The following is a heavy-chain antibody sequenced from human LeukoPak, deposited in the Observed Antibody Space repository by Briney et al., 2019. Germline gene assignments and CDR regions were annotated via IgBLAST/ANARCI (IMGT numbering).Heavy chain of an antibody. D-gene: IGHD3-3*01. CDR3: ARDDPVTIFGVLYGMDV. Sequence: GGSLRLSCAASGFTVSSNYMNWVRQAPGKGLEWVSVIYGGGNIYYADSVKGRFTISRDNSKNTLYLQMNSLRAEDTAVYYCARDDPVTIFGVLYGMDVWGQGTTVTVSS. CDR1: GFTVSSNY. J-gene: IGHJ6*02. CDR2: IYGGGNI. V-gene: IGHV3-53*01.